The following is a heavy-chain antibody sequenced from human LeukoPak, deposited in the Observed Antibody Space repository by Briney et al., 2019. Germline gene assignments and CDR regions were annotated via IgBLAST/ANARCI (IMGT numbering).Heavy chain of an antibody. CDR1: GYTFTSYA. Sequence: ASVKVSCKASGYTFTSYAMNWVRQAPGQGLEWMGWINTNTGNPTYAQGFTGRFVFSLDTSVSTAYLQISSLKAEGTAVYYCARDTTMVRGVDYPLDYWGQGTLVTVYS. CDR2: INTNTGNP. D-gene: IGHD3-10*01. J-gene: IGHJ4*02. CDR3: ARDTTMVRGVDYPLDY. V-gene: IGHV7-4-1*02.